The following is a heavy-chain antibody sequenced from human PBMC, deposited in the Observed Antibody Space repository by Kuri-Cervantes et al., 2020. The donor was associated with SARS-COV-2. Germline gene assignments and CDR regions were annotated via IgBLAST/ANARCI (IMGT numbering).Heavy chain of an antibody. Sequence: GESLKISCVASGFTFGHFWMTWGRQAPGKGLEWVANIRQDGGDHYYVESVKGRFIISSDNARNSLFLEMKSVRAEDTAVYYCAKSYDFWCGYYRPYYYYYYGMDVWGQGTTVTVSS. CDR2: IRQDGGDH. J-gene: IGHJ6*02. D-gene: IGHD3-3*01. CDR3: AKSYDFWCGYYRPYYYYYYGMDV. CDR1: GFTFGHFW. V-gene: IGHV3-7*02.